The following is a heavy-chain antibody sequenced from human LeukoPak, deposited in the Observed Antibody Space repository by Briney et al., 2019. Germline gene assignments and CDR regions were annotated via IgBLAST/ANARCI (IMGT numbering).Heavy chain of an antibody. CDR2: ISYDGSNK. CDR1: GFTFSSYA. Sequence: GGSLRLSCAASGFTFSSYAMHWVRQAPGKGLEWVAVISYDGSNKYYADSVKGRFTISRDNSKNTLYLQMNSLRAEDTAVYYCARDMDCYDSSGYYPDYWGQGTLVTVSS. CDR3: ARDMDCYDSSGYYPDY. V-gene: IGHV3-30-3*01. J-gene: IGHJ4*02. D-gene: IGHD3-22*01.